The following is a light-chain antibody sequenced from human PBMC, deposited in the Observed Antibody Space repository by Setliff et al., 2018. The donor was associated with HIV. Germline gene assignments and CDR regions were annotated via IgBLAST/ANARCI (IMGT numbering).Light chain of an antibody. V-gene: IGLV2-23*02. CDR1: SSDVGTYNL. J-gene: IGLJ1*01. CDR2: EVT. Sequence: SALTQPASVSGSPGQSIIISCTGTSSDVGTYNLVSWYQQHPGKAPKLIISEVTKRPSGVSNRFSGFKSGNTASLTIFGLQPEDEADYYCCSYAGSYTFVCGSGTKVTVL. CDR3: CSYAGSYTFV.